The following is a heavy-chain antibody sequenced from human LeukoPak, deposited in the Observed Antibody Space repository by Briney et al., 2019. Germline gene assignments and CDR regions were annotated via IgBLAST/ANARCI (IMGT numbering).Heavy chain of an antibody. CDR3: TTYSSGSNTY. CDR2: IKSKTDGGTT. V-gene: IGHV3-15*01. D-gene: IGHD1-26*01. J-gene: IGHJ4*02. Sequence: GGSLRLPCAASGFPFSNVWMNWVRQAPGEGLEWVGRIKSKTDGGTTDYAAPVKGRLTISRDDSKNTLFVQMDSLKSEDSAVYYCTTYSSGSNTYWGQGTLVTVSS. CDR1: GFPFSNVW.